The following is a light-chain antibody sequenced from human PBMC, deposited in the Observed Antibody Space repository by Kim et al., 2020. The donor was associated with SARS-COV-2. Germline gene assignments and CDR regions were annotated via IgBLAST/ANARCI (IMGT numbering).Light chain of an antibody. CDR2: TAS. Sequence: ASVGDSVTMTGRASQDIGDDLGWYQQRAGKAPQRLIYTASRLQSGVPSRFSGSGSETEFTLTISSLQPEDVATYYCLQHDNYPPTFGQGTKVDIK. J-gene: IGKJ1*01. CDR3: LQHDNYPPT. CDR1: QDIGDD. V-gene: IGKV1-17*01.